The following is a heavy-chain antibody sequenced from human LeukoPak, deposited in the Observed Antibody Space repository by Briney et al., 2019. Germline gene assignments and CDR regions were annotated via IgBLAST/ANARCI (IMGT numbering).Heavy chain of an antibody. CDR1: GGSFSGYY. CDR3: ARGWRYSSSSYYYYYYYMDV. CDR2: INHSGST. J-gene: IGHJ6*03. V-gene: IGHV4-34*01. D-gene: IGHD6-6*01. Sequence: SETLSLTCAVYGGSFSGYYWSWIRQPPGKGLEWIGEINHSGSTNYNPSLKSRVTISVDTSKNQFSLKLSSVTAADTAVYYCARGWRYSSSSYYYYYYYMDVWGKGTTVTVSS.